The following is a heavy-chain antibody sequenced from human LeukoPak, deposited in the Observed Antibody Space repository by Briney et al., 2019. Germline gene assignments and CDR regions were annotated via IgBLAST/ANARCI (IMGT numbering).Heavy chain of an antibody. Sequence: GGSLRLSCAASGFTFNIYAMTWVRQAPGKGLEWVSAISGSGANTYYADSVKARFTISRDNAKNSLYLQMNSLRAEDTAVYYCARGRYSTSAGDFDYWGQGTLVTVSS. CDR1: GFTFNIYA. CDR3: ARGRYSTSAGDFDY. J-gene: IGHJ4*02. CDR2: ISGSGANT. V-gene: IGHV3-23*01. D-gene: IGHD6-6*01.